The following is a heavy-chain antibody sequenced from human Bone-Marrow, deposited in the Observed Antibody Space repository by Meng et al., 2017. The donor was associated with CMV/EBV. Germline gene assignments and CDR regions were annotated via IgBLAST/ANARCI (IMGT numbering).Heavy chain of an antibody. V-gene: IGHV3-11*04. CDR3: VREEGVYFDY. J-gene: IGHJ4*02. CDR1: GFTFSDYY. Sequence: GESLKISCAASGFTFSDYYMSWIRQAPGKGLEWVSYISVSGITTYYADSVKGRFTISRDNVENSLYLQINSLGAEDTAVYYCVREEGVYFDYWGQGTRVTGSS. CDR2: ISVSGITT.